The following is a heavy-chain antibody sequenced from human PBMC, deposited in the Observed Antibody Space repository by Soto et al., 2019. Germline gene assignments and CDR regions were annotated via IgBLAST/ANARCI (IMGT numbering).Heavy chain of an antibody. Sequence: SETLSLTCTVSGGPISSYYWNWIRQPPGRGLEWIGYIYYTGSTNYNPSLKSRVTISVDTSKNQFSLKLSSVTAADTAVYYCARAFGSTMPSLFWGQGTLVTVSS. CDR2: IYYTGST. D-gene: IGHD3-16*02. CDR3: ARAFGSTMPSLF. J-gene: IGHJ4*02. V-gene: IGHV4-59*01. CDR1: GGPISSYY.